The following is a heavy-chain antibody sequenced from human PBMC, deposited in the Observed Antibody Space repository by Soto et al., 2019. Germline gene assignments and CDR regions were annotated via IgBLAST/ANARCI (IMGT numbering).Heavy chain of an antibody. J-gene: IGHJ3*02. D-gene: IGHD6-13*01. Sequence: PSETLSLTCTVSGGSISSYYWSWIRQPAGKGLEWIGRIYTRGITNYNPSLKSRVTMSVDTSKNQFSLKLSSVPAAETAVYYCATLRQYSSSWYAGCSDAFDILGQGTMVTVSS. CDR1: GGSISSYY. CDR3: ATLRQYSSSWYAGCSDAFDI. CDR2: IYTRGIT. V-gene: IGHV4-4*07.